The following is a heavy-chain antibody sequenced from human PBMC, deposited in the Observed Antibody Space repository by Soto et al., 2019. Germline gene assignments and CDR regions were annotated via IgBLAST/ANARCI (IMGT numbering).Heavy chain of an antibody. CDR3: ARDGSYCGGDCYSSGRDWFDP. V-gene: IGHV1-46*01. J-gene: IGHJ5*02. CDR2: INPSGGST. CDR1: GYTFTSYY. Sequence: ASVKVSCKASGYTFTSYYMHWVRQAPGQGLEWMGIINPSGGSTSYAQKFQGRVTMTRDTSTSTVYMELSSLRSEDTAVYYCARDGSYCGGDCYSSGRDWFDPWGQGTLVTVSS. D-gene: IGHD2-21*02.